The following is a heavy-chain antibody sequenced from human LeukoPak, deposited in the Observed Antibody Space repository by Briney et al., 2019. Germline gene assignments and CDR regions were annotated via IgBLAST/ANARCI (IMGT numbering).Heavy chain of an antibody. CDR3: TTVGYSYGYYFDY. J-gene: IGHJ4*02. Sequence: GGSLRLSCAASGFTFGNAWMSWVRQAPGKGLEWVGRIKSKTDGGTTDYAAPVKGRFTISRDDSKNTLYLQMNSLKTEDTAVYYCTTVGYSYGYYFDYWGQGTLVTVSS. D-gene: IGHD5-18*01. V-gene: IGHV3-15*01. CDR2: IKSKTDGGTT. CDR1: GFTFGNAW.